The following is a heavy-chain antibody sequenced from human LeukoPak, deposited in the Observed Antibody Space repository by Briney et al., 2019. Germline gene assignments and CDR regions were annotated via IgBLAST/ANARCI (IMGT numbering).Heavy chain of an antibody. D-gene: IGHD3-22*01. V-gene: IGHV3-23*01. Sequence: GGSLRLSCAASGFTFSSYAMSWVRQAPGKGLEWVSAISGSGGSTYYADSVKGRFTISRDNSKNTLYLQMNSLKTEDTAVYYCTRARSSGYYYEDAFDIWGQGTMVTASS. CDR3: TRARSSGYYYEDAFDI. J-gene: IGHJ3*02. CDR1: GFTFSSYA. CDR2: ISGSGGST.